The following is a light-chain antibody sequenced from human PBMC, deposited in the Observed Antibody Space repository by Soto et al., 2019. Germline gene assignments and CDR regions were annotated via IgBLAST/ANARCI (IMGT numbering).Light chain of an antibody. CDR2: GAS. CDR1: QSVSNRY. V-gene: IGKV3-20*01. CDR3: HHYDDSPTIT. J-gene: IGKJ5*01. Sequence: EIVLTQSPGTLSLSPGERATLSCRASQSVSNRYLAWYQQKPGQAPRLLISGASSRAPAIPDRFSGSGSGTDFTLTISRLEPEDFAMYNCHHYDDSPTITFGQGTRLEIK.